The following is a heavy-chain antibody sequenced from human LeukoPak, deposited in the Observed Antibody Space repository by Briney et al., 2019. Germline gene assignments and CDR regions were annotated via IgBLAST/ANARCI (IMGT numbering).Heavy chain of an antibody. CDR3: ARGVDYYDSSGLSY. Sequence: ASVKVSCKASGYTFTSYGISWVRQAPGQGLEWMGWISAYNGNTNYAQKFQGRVTMTTDTSTNTAYMELRSLRSDDTAVYYCARGVDYYDSSGLSYWGQGTLVTVSS. CDR1: GYTFTSYG. CDR2: ISAYNGNT. V-gene: IGHV1-18*01. D-gene: IGHD3-22*01. J-gene: IGHJ4*02.